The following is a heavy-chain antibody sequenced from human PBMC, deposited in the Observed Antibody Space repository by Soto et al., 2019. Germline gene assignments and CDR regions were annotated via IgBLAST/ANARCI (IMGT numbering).Heavy chain of an antibody. J-gene: IGHJ4*02. CDR3: ARRLDYYDSSGPYYFDY. Sequence: LGESLKISCKGSGYSFTSYWIGWVRQMPGKGLEWMGIIYPGDSDTRYSPSFQGQVTISADKPTSTAYLQWSSLKASDTAMYYCARRLDYYDSSGPYYFDYWGQGTLVTVSS. V-gene: IGHV5-51*01. D-gene: IGHD3-22*01. CDR2: IYPGDSDT. CDR1: GYSFTSYW.